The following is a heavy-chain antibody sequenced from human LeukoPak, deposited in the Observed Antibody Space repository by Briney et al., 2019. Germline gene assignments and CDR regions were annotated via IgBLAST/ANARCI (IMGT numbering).Heavy chain of an antibody. CDR3: AKGGYSSAWYEGY. D-gene: IGHD6-19*01. CDR2: ISGSAVST. CDR1: GFTFSNYA. V-gene: IGHV3-23*01. Sequence: SGGSLRLSCEASGFTFSNYAMRWVRQAAGKGLEWVSAISGSAVSTYYEDSVKGRFTTSRDNSKNTLYLQINSQRAEDTAVYYCAKGGYSSAWYEGYWGQGALVTVSS. J-gene: IGHJ4*02.